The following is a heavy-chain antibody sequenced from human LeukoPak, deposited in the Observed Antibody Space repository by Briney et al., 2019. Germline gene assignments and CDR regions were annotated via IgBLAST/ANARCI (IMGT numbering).Heavy chain of an antibody. CDR3: AKGLKYYYDSSPSPGMY. CDR1: RFTFRSYG. J-gene: IGHJ4*02. Sequence: PGGSLRLSCAASRFTFRSYGMHWVRQAPGKGLEWVAFIRYDGSNKYYADSVKGRFTISRDNSKNTLYLQMNSLRAEDTAVYYCAKGLKYYYDSSPSPGMYWGQGTLVTVSS. V-gene: IGHV3-30*02. D-gene: IGHD3-22*01. CDR2: IRYDGSNK.